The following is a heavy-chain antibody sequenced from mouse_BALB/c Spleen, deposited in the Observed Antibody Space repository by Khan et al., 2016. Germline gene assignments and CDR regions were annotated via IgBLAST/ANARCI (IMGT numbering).Heavy chain of an antibody. Sequence: LQLKQSGPELVKPGASVKISCKASGYSFTGYNMNWVTQNIGKSLEWIGNTDPYYGSTGYNQKFKGKATLTVDKSSSTAYIQLQKLTSEDSAVYYCARGGSTTVVEGFPYWGQGTLVTVSA. CDR1: GYSFTGYN. CDR3: ARGGSTTVVEGFPY. V-gene: IGHV1-39*01. D-gene: IGHD1-1*01. J-gene: IGHJ3*01. CDR2: TDPYYGST.